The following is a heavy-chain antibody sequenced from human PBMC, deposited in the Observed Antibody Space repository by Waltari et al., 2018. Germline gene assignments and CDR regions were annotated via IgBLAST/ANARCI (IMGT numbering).Heavy chain of an antibody. CDR2: INHSGST. D-gene: IGHD5-18*01. Sequence: QVQLQQWGAGLLKPSETLSLTCAVYGGSFSGYYWSWIRQPPGKGLEWIGEINHSGSTNYNPSLKSRVTISVDTSKNQFSLKLSSVTAADTAVYYSARGHMDTALVGYWGQGTLVTVSS. J-gene: IGHJ4*02. V-gene: IGHV4-34*01. CDR3: ARGHMDTALVGY. CDR1: GGSFSGYY.